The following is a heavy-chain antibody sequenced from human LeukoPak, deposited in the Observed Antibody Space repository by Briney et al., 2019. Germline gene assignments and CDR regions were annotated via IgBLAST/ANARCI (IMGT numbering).Heavy chain of an antibody. J-gene: IGHJ6*02. V-gene: IGHV1-69*04. CDR2: IIPILGIA. CDR1: GGTFSSYA. CDR3: ARDWIAAAGTTYYYYGMDV. D-gene: IGHD6-13*01. Sequence: SVKVSCKASGGTFSSYAISWVRQAPRQGLEWMGRIIPILGIANYAQKFQGRVTITADKSTSTAYMGLSSLRSEDTAVYYCARDWIAAAGTTYYYYGMDVWGQGTTVTVSS.